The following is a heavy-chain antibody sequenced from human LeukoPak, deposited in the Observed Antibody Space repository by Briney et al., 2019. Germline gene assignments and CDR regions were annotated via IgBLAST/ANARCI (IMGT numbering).Heavy chain of an antibody. Sequence: GGSLRLSCVVSGFTFSRYSMNWVRQAPGKGLEWVSSISRSSSYINYAHSLKGRFTISRDNAKNSVFLQMNSLRAEDTAVYYCARVYQGVAIFDGIDYWGQGTLVTVSS. CDR3: ARVYQGVAIFDGIDY. CDR2: ISRSSSYI. CDR1: GFTFSRYS. V-gene: IGHV3-21*01. D-gene: IGHD3-3*01. J-gene: IGHJ4*02.